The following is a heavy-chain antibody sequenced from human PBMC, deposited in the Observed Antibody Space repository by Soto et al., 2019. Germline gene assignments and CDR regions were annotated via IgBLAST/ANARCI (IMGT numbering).Heavy chain of an antibody. Sequence: ASVKVSYKASGYTFTSYDINGVRQATGQGLEWMGWMNPNSGNTGYAQKFQGRVTMTRNTSISTAYMELSSLRSEDTAVYYCARVYSSSWYYYYGMDVWGQGTTVTVYS. V-gene: IGHV1-8*01. CDR2: MNPNSGNT. CDR1: GYTFTSYD. J-gene: IGHJ6*02. D-gene: IGHD6-13*01. CDR3: ARVYSSSWYYYYGMDV.